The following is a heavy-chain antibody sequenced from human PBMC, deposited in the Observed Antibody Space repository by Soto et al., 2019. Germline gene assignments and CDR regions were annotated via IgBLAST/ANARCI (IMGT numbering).Heavy chain of an antibody. CDR3: ARHSDYGDYFYYYAMED. V-gene: IGHV4-39*01. J-gene: IGHJ6*02. CDR1: GGSISSSSYY. Sequence: QLQLQESGPGLVKPSETLSLTCTVSGGSISSSSYYWGWIRQPPGKGLEWIGSIYYSGSTYYNPSLKSRVTISVDTSKNQFSPKLSSVNAADTAVYYCARHSDYGDYFYYYAMEDWGQGTTVTVSS. D-gene: IGHD4-17*01. CDR2: IYYSGST.